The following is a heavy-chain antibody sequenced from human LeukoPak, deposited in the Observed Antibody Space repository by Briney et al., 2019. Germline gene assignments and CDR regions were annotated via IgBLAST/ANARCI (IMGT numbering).Heavy chain of an antibody. D-gene: IGHD3-3*01. CDR3: AKAATSITIFGVVIIAPSYYCGMDV. CDR2: ISGSGGST. V-gene: IGHV3-23*01. CDR1: GFTFSSYS. J-gene: IGHJ6*02. Sequence: GGSLRLSCAASGFTFSSYSMNWVRQAPGKGLEWVSAISGSGGSTYYADSVKGRFTISRDNSKNTLYLQMNSLRAEDTAVYYCAKAATSITIFGVVIIAPSYYCGMDVWGQGTTVTVSS.